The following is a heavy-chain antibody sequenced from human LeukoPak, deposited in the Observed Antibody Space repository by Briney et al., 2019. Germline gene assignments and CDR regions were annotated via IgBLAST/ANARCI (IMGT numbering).Heavy chain of an antibody. J-gene: IGHJ6*02. Sequence: GGSLRLSCAASGFTFSGYPIHWVRQAPGKGLEWVAVISYDGSNKYYADSVKGRFTISRDNSKNTLYLQMNSLRAEDTAVYYCARGSSTSYYYYGMDVWGQGTTVTVSS. V-gene: IGHV3-30-3*01. CDR3: ARGSSTSYYYYGMDV. CDR2: ISYDGSNK. CDR1: GFTFSGYP. D-gene: IGHD2-2*01.